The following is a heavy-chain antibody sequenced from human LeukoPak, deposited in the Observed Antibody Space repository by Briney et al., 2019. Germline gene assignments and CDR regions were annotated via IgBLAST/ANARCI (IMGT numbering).Heavy chain of an antibody. D-gene: IGHD6-13*01. V-gene: IGHV1-2*02. CDR3: ARDSPRVAAAGTGADY. CDR1: GYTFTGYY. Sequence: ASVKVSCKASGYTFTGYYMHWVRQAPGQGLEWMGWINPNSGGTNYAQKFQGRVTMTRDTSISTAYMELSRLRSDDTAVYYCARDSPRVAAAGTGADYWGQGTLVTVSS. CDR2: INPNSGGT. J-gene: IGHJ4*02.